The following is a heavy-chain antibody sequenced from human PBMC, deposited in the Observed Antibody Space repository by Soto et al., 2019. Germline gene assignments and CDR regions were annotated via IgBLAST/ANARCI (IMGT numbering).Heavy chain of an antibody. D-gene: IGHD2-8*01. CDR2: ISYDGSNK. CDR1: GFTFSSYG. Sequence: GGSLRLSCAASGFTFSSYGMHWVRQAPGKGLEWVAVISYDGSNKYYADSVKGRFTISRDNSKNTLYLQMNSLRAEDTAVYYFAQLPDPAIDPVLFDYWGPGTLVTVSS. J-gene: IGHJ4*02. V-gene: IGHV3-30*18. CDR3: AQLPDPAIDPVLFDY.